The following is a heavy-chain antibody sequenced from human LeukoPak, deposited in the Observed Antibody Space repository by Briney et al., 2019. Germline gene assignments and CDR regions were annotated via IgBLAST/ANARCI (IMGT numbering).Heavy chain of an antibody. V-gene: IGHV3-30*18. D-gene: IGHD6-19*01. CDR1: GFTFSSYG. CDR2: ISYDGSNK. J-gene: IGHJ4*02. Sequence: GGSLRLSCAASGFTFSSYGMHWVRQAPGKGLEWVAVISYDGSNKYYADSVKGRFTISRDNSRNTLYLQMNSLRAEDTAVYYCAKDSSRIAVAAATFDYWGQGTLVTVSS. CDR3: AKDSSRIAVAAATFDY.